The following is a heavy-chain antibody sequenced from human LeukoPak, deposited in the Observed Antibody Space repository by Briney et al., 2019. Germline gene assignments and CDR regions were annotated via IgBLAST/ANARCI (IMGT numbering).Heavy chain of an antibody. V-gene: IGHV3-33*01. J-gene: IGHJ6*02. Sequence: GGSLRLSCAASGFTFSSYGMHWVRQAPGKGLEWVTVIWYDGSNRYYADSVKGRFTISRDNSKNTLYLQMNSLRAEDTAVYYCARGRKYSYGTYYYGLDVWGQGTTVTVCS. CDR2: IWYDGSNR. CDR3: ARGRKYSYGTYYYGLDV. D-gene: IGHD5-18*01. CDR1: GFTFSSYG.